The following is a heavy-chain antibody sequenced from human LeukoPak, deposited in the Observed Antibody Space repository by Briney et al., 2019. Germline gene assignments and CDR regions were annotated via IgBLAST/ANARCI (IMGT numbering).Heavy chain of an antibody. CDR1: GFTFSSYW. Sequence: GGSLRLSCAASGFTFSSYWMHWVRQAPGKGLVWVSRINSDGSSTSYADSVKGRFTISRDNAKNTLYLQMNSLRAEDTAVYYCARDEEEGCSSTSCPYGMDVWGQGTTVTVSS. J-gene: IGHJ6*02. V-gene: IGHV3-74*01. D-gene: IGHD2-2*01. CDR2: INSDGSST. CDR3: ARDEEEGCSSTSCPYGMDV.